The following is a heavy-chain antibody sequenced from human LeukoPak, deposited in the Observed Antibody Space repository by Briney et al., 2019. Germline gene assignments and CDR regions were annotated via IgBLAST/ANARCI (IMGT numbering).Heavy chain of an antibody. CDR2: INHSGST. V-gene: IGHV4-34*01. J-gene: IGHJ5*02. Sequence: SETLSLTCAVYGGSFSGYYWSWIPQPPGKGLEWIGEINHSGSTNYNPSLKSRVTISVDTSKNQFSLKLSSVTAADTAVYYCARARYYDSSGYPRGNWFDPWGQGTLVTVSS. CDR3: ARARYYDSSGYPRGNWFDP. D-gene: IGHD3-22*01. CDR1: GGSFSGYY.